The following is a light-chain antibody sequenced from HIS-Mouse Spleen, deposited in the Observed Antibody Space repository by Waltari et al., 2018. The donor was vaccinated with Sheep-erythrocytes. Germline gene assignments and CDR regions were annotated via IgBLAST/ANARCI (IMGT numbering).Light chain of an antibody. Sequence: QSALTQPRSVSGSPGQSVTISCTGTSSDVGGYNYVSWYQQHPGKAPKLMIYDVSKRPYVVPDRFSVSKSGNTASLTISGLQAEDEADYYCCSYAGSYNHVFATGTKVTVL. CDR2: DVS. CDR3: CSYAGSYNHV. J-gene: IGLJ1*01. CDR1: SSDVGGYNY. V-gene: IGLV2-11*01.